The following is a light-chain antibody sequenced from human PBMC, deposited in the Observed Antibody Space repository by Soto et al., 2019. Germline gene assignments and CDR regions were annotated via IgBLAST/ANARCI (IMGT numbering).Light chain of an antibody. CDR2: DAS. CDR1: QSVYSSY. V-gene: IGKV3-20*01. Sequence: VFSYAPEIPSLSPGEVDILFCRSSQSVYSSYLAWYQQRPGQAHRLLFYDASIRATGTPDRFSGSGSGTDFSLTISRLEPEDFAVYYCHQDGSSPWKCGEGTKV. CDR3: HQDGSSPWK. J-gene: IGKJ1*01.